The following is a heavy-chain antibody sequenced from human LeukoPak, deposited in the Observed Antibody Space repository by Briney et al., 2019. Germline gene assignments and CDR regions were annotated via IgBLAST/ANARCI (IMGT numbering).Heavy chain of an antibody. CDR1: GFTFSTYA. V-gene: IGHV3-23*01. D-gene: IGHD1-26*01. J-gene: IGHJ4*02. CDR3: AKDLSGSLVGATIDY. CDR2: ISGSGGST. Sequence: PGGSLRLSCAASGFTFSTYATSWVPHSPGKRLEWVSAISGSGGSTYYADSVKGRFTISRDNSKNTLYLQKNSLRAEDTAVYYCAKDLSGSLVGATIDYWGQGTLVTVSS.